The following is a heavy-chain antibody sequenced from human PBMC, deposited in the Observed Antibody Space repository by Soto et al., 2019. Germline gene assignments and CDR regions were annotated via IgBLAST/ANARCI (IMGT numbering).Heavy chain of an antibody. V-gene: IGHV5-51*01. CDR2: IYPGDSDT. CDR3: ARSDVVVVPAALQDYGMDV. CDR1: GYSFTSYW. Sequence: PGESLKISCKGSGYSFTSYWIGWVRQMPGKGLEWMGIIYPGDSDTRYSPSFQGQVTISADKSISTAYLQWSSLKASDTAKYYCARSDVVVVPAALQDYGMDVWGQGTTVTVSS. D-gene: IGHD2-2*01. J-gene: IGHJ6*02.